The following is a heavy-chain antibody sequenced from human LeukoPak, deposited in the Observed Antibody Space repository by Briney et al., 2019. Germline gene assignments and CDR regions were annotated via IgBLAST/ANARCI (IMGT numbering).Heavy chain of an antibody. Sequence: ASLKVSCKVSGYTLTELSIHCVRQAPGKGLEWMGGFDPEDGETIYAQKFQGRVTMTEDTSTDTAYMELSSLRSEDTAVYYCATMWALRFPNAFDIWGQGTMVTVSS. CDR3: ATMWALRFPNAFDI. J-gene: IGHJ3*02. D-gene: IGHD3-3*01. V-gene: IGHV1-24*01. CDR1: GYTLTELS. CDR2: FDPEDGET.